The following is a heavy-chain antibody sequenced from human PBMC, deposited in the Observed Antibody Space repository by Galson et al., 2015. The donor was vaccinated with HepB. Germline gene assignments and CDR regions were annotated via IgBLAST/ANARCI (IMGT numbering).Heavy chain of an antibody. Sequence: SVKVSCKASGGTFSSYAISWVRQAPGQGLEWMGGIIPIFGTANYAQKFQGRVTITADESTSTAYMELSSLRSEDTAVYYCARGGSEAGWFDPWGQGTLVTVSS. CDR2: IIPIFGTA. V-gene: IGHV1-69*13. CDR1: GGTFSSYA. D-gene: IGHD6-19*01. CDR3: ARGGSEAGWFDP. J-gene: IGHJ5*02.